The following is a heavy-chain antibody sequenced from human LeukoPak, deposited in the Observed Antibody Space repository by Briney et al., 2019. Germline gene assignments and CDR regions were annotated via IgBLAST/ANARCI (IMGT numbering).Heavy chain of an antibody. D-gene: IGHD6-25*01. CDR2: IYYSGST. CDR3: AGHSSGGFAY. CDR1: GGSISSGGYY. J-gene: IGHJ4*02. V-gene: IGHV4-31*03. Sequence: PSETLSLTCTVSGGSISSGGYYWSWIRQHPGKGLEWIGYIYYSGSTYYNPSLKSRVTISVDTSKNQFSLKLSSVTAGDTAGFSWAGHSSGGFAYWGQGTRVPVS.